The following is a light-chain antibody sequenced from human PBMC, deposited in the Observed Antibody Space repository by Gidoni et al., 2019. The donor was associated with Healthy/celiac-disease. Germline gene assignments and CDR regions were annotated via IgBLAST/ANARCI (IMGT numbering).Light chain of an antibody. V-gene: IGKV1-39*01. CDR2: AAS. CDR3: QQSYSTPKGVT. J-gene: IGKJ4*01. Sequence: DIQMTQSPSSLSASVGDRVTITCRASQSISSYLNWYQQKPGKAPKLLIYAASSLQSWVPSRFSGSGSWTDFTLTISSLQPEDFATYYCQQSYSTPKGVTFGGGTKVEIK. CDR1: QSISSY.